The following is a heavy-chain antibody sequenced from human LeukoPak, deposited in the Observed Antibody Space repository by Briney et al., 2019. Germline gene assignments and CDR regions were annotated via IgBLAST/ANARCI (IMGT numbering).Heavy chain of an antibody. Sequence: GESLKISCKGSGYRFISYWIGWVRQMPGKGLEWMGIIYPSDSDTRYSPSFQGQVTISVDKSISTVYLQWSSLKASDTAMYYCARQRGSYRSALDYWGQGTLVTVSS. J-gene: IGHJ4*02. CDR3: ARQRGSYRSALDY. CDR1: GYRFISYW. V-gene: IGHV5-51*01. D-gene: IGHD1-26*01. CDR2: IYPSDSDT.